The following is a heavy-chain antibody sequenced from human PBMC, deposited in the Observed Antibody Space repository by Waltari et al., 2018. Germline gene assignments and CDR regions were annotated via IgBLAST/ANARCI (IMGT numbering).Heavy chain of an antibody. D-gene: IGHD2-15*01. CDR2: IIPIFGTA. V-gene: IGHV1-69*05. CDR3: ARDPPTGAHCSGGSCYGNWFDP. Sequence: QVQLVQSGAEVKKPGSSVKVSCKASGGTFSSYAISWVRQAPGQGLEWMGGIIPIFGTANDAQKFQGRVTITTDESTSTAYRELSSLRSEDTAVYYCARDPPTGAHCSGGSCYGNWFDPWGQGTLVTVSS. J-gene: IGHJ5*02. CDR1: GGTFSSYA.